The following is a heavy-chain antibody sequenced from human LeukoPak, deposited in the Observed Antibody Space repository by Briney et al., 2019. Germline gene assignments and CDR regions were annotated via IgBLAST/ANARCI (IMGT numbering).Heavy chain of an antibody. Sequence: PSETLSLTCTVSGDSISSYSWNWIRQPPGKGLEWIGYIYYSGSTNYNPSLKSRVTISVDTSKNQFSLKLSSVTAADTAVYYCARDKGELSDAFDIWGQGTMVTVSS. CDR1: GDSISSYS. D-gene: IGHD1-26*01. CDR3: ARDKGELSDAFDI. CDR2: IYYSGST. J-gene: IGHJ3*02. V-gene: IGHV4-59*12.